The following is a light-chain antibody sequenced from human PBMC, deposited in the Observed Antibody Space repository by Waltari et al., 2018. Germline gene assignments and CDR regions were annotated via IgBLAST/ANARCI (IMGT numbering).Light chain of an antibody. V-gene: IGLV3-21*04. CDR1: HIGRKS. Sequence: SSVVTQSPSVSVAPGETARITCGGDHIGRKSVPWYQQRPGQAPVLVISYDSDRPSGIPERFSGSNSGNTATLTISWVEAEDEADYYCLVWHSTIDHQGVFGGGTKLTVL. CDR2: YDS. J-gene: IGLJ2*01. CDR3: LVWHSTIDHQGV.